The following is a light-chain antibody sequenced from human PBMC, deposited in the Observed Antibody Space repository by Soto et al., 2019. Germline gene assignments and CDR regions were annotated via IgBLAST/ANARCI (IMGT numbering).Light chain of an antibody. CDR1: QSVSSYY. CDR2: AAS. Sequence: EIVLTQSPGTLSLSPGERATLSCRASQSVSSYYLAWYQQKPGQAPRLLIYAASSRATGIPDRFSGGGSGTDFTLTISRLEPEDFAVYYCQQYGSSSQATFGGGTKVEIK. J-gene: IGKJ4*01. CDR3: QQYGSSSQAT. V-gene: IGKV3-20*01.